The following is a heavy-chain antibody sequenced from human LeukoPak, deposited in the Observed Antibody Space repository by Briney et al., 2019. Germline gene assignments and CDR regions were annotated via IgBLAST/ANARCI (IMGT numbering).Heavy chain of an antibody. V-gene: IGHV4-4*07. D-gene: IGHD3-22*01. J-gene: IGHJ4*02. CDR1: GGSVSHYY. CDR2: VYSTGST. CDR3: ARDLEYYDSSGYRGDYFDY. Sequence: PSETLSLTCTVSGGSVSHYYGTWIRQPAGKGLEWIGRVYSTGSTNYNPSLQNRVTLSVDTSKNQFSLRLTSVTAADTAVYYCARDLEYYDSSGYRGDYFDYWGPGILVTVSS.